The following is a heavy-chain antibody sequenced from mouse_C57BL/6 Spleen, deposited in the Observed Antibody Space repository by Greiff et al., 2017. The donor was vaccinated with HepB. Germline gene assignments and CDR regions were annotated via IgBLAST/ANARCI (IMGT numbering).Heavy chain of an antibody. CDR2: INPNNGGT. CDR3: ARRVYGRAFDY. Sequence: EVKVVESGPELVKPGASVKIPCKASGYTFTDYNMDWVKHSHGKSLEWIGDINPNNGGTIYNQEFKGKATLTVDKSSSTAYMELRSLTSEDTAVYYCARRVYGRAFDYWGQGTTLTVSS. V-gene: IGHV1-18*01. D-gene: IGHD1-1*01. CDR1: GYTFTDYN. J-gene: IGHJ2*01.